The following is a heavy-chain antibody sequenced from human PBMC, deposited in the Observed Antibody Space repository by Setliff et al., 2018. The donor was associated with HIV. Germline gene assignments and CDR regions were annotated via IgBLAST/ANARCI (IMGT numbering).Heavy chain of an antibody. CDR2: ITSSSRTI. J-gene: IGHJ6*03. Sequence: PVGSLRLSCAASGFTFSSYSMNWVRQAPGKGLEWVSYITSSSRTIYYADSVKGRFTISRDNAKNSLYLQMNSLRAEDTAVYYCARDGYSSSWYVDSYYMDVWGKGNTVTVSS. CDR1: GFTFSSYS. CDR3: ARDGYSSSWYVDSYYMDV. V-gene: IGHV3-48*01. D-gene: IGHD6-13*01.